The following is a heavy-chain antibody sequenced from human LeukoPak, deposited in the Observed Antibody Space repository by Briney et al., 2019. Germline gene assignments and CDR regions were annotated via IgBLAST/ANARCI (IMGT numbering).Heavy chain of an antibody. V-gene: IGHV3-21*04. CDR1: GFTFSSYS. CDR3: ARDGGNWGMDV. CDR2: ISSSSSYI. Sequence: GGSLRLSCAASGFTFSSYSMNWVRQAPGKGLEWVSSISSSSSYIYYADSVKGRFTISRDNAKNSLYLQMNSLRAEDTAVYYCARDGGNWGMDVWGKGTTVTISS. J-gene: IGHJ6*03. D-gene: IGHD7-27*01.